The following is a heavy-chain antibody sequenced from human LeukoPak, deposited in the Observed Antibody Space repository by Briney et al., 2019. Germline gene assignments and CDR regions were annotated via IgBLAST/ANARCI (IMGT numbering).Heavy chain of an antibody. Sequence: PSETLSLTCAVYGGSFSGYYWSWIRQPPGKGLEWIGEINHSGSTNYNPSLKSRVTISVDTSKNQFSLKLSSVTAADTAVYYCARRIPTYYYGSGSCYAHWFDPWGQGTLVTVSS. CDR3: ARRIPTYYYGSGSCYAHWFDP. V-gene: IGHV4-34*01. CDR2: INHSGST. D-gene: IGHD3-10*01. CDR1: GGSFSGYY. J-gene: IGHJ5*02.